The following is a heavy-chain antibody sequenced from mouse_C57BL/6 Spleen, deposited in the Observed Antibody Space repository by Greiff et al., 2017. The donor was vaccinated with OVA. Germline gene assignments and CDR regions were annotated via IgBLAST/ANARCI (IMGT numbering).Heavy chain of an antibody. CDR3: ARAHDGFYYYAMDY. J-gene: IGHJ4*01. V-gene: IGHV5-16*01. Sequence: EVKLVASEGGLVQPGSSMKLSCTASGFTFSDYYLAWVRQVPEKGLEWVANINYDGSSTYYLDSLQSRFIISRDNEKNILYLQMSSLKSEDTATDYCARAHDGFYYYAMDYWGQGTSVTVSS. CDR2: INYDGSST. CDR1: GFTFSDYY. D-gene: IGHD2-3*01.